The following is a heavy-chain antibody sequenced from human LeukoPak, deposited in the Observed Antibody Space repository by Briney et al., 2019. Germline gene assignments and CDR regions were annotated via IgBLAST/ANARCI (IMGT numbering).Heavy chain of an antibody. CDR2: ISGSGGST. J-gene: IGHJ3*02. Sequence: GGSLRLSCAASGFTFSSYAMSWVRQAPGKGLEWVSAISGSGGSTYYADSVKGRFTISRDNSKNTLYLQMNSLRAEDTAVYYCAKTPRYSSGWYSAFDIWGQGTMVTVSS. CDR3: AKTPRYSSGWYSAFDI. D-gene: IGHD6-19*01. CDR1: GFTFSSYA. V-gene: IGHV3-23*01.